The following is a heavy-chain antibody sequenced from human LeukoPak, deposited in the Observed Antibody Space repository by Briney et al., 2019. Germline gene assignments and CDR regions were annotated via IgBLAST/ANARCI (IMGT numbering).Heavy chain of an antibody. CDR1: GGSISNSDYY. J-gene: IGHJ4*02. CDR2: IYYRGSA. V-gene: IGHV4-39*02. CDR3: ARDWIGYCSGGSCSPFDY. Sequence: SETLSLTCTVSGGSISNSDYYWGWIRQPPGKGLEWIGSIYYRGSAYYNPSLESRITLSVDTSKNQFSLRLSSVTAADTAVYYCARDWIGYCSGGSCSPFDYWGQGTLVTVSS. D-gene: IGHD2-15*01.